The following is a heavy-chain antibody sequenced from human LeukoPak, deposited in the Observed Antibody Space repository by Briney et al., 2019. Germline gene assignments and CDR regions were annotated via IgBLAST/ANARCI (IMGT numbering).Heavy chain of an antibody. Sequence: GGTLRLSCAASGFTFSSYGMSWVRQAPGKGLEWVSAISGSGSSTYYADSVKGRFTISRDNSKNTLYLQMNSLRAEDTAVYYCAKDYGSGSYYNGWFDPWGQGTLVTVSS. D-gene: IGHD3-10*01. CDR2: ISGSGSST. CDR3: AKDYGSGSYYNGWFDP. V-gene: IGHV3-23*01. CDR1: GFTFSSYG. J-gene: IGHJ5*02.